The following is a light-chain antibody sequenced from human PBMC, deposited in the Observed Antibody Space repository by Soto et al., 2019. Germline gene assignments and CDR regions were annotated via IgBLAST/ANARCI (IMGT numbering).Light chain of an antibody. CDR2: STS. CDR1: PGLSVSY. Sequence: PGARATVSCWVSPGLSVSYIAWYQQKPGQAPRLLIYSTSTRAAGIPDRFTGRGSGTHFTLAISRLEPEDFAVYYCHQFGDSPQTFGQGTKVDIK. J-gene: IGKJ1*01. V-gene: IGKV3-20*01. CDR3: HQFGDSPQT.